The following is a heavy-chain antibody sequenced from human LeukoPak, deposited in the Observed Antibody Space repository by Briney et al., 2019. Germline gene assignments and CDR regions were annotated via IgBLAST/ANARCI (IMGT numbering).Heavy chain of an antibody. CDR2: IYNSGST. J-gene: IGHJ6*03. CDR3: AREGRQWLAYYYYYYMDV. V-gene: IGHV4-4*07. Sequence: SETLSLTCTVSGGSISSYYWSWVRQPAGKGLEWIGRIYNSGSTNYNPSLKSRVTMSVDTSKNQFSLKLSSVTAADTAVYYCAREGRQWLAYYYYYYMDVWGKGTTVTISS. CDR1: GGSISSYY. D-gene: IGHD6-19*01.